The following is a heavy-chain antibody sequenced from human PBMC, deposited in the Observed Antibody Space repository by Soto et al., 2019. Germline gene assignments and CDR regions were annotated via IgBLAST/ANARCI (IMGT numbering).Heavy chain of an antibody. J-gene: IGHJ6*02. D-gene: IGHD1-1*01. CDR2: IYHSGST. CDR3: ASSPYRLVQTPTGNQYYSPMDV. Sequence: TLSLTCAVSGGSISSGGYSWSWIRQPPGKGLEWIGYIYHSGSTYYNPPLKSRVTISVDRSKNQFSLKLSSVTAADTAVYYCASSPYRLVQTPTGNQYYSPMDVWGQGTTVTVS. V-gene: IGHV4-30-2*01. CDR1: GGSISSGGYS.